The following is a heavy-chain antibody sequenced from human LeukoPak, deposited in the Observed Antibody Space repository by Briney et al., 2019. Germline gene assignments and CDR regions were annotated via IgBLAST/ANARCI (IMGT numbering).Heavy chain of an antibody. Sequence: AGGSLRLSCAASGFTFSSYAMSWVRQAPGKGLEWVSSISGSGGSTYYADSVKGRFTISRDNSKNTLYLQMNSLRAEDTAVYYCAKDRREWLVREYFQHWGQGTLVTVSS. CDR3: AKDRREWLVREYFQH. CDR2: ISGSGGST. J-gene: IGHJ1*01. CDR1: GFTFSSYA. V-gene: IGHV3-23*01. D-gene: IGHD6-19*01.